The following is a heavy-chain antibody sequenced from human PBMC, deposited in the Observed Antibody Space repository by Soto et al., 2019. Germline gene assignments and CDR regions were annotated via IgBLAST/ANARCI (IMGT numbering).Heavy chain of an antibody. V-gene: IGHV3-23*01. CDR2: ISGSGGST. J-gene: IGHJ4*02. CDR3: AKMAHYYDYIWGSYPDY. CDR1: GFTFSSYA. D-gene: IGHD3-16*02. Sequence: EVQLLESGGGLVQPGGSLRLSCAASGFTFSSYAMSWVRQAPGKGLEWVSAISGSGGSTYYADSVKGRFTISRDNSKNMLYRQMNGLRAEDTAVYYCAKMAHYYDYIWGSYPDYWGQGTLVTVSS.